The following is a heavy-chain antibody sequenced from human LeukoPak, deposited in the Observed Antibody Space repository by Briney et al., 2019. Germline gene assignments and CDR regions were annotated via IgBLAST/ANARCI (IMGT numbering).Heavy chain of an antibody. V-gene: IGHV4-61*02. CDR2: IYPSGNT. Sequence: SETLSLTCTVSGDSISSSRHYWSWIRQPAGKGLEWVGRIYPSGNTNYNPSLKSRVTISVDTSKNQFSLKLSSVTAADTAVYYCARVAAKTVEYWGQGTLVTVSS. J-gene: IGHJ4*02. CDR1: GDSISSSRHY. CDR3: ARVAAKTVEY. D-gene: IGHD2-15*01.